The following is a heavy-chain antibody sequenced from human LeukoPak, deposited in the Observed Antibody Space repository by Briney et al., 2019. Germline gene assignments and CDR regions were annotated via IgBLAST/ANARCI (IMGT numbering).Heavy chain of an antibody. V-gene: IGHV1-18*01. D-gene: IGHD1-26*01. CDR2: ISAYNGNT. CDR1: GYTFTSYG. J-gene: IGHJ4*02. Sequence: ASVTVSCKASGYTFTSYGISWVRQAPGQGLEWMGWISAYNGNTNYAQKLQGRVTMTTDTSTSTAYMELRSLRSDDTAVYYCARDRGGSYYHGPYVDYWGQGTLVTVSS. CDR3: ARDRGGSYYHGPYVDY.